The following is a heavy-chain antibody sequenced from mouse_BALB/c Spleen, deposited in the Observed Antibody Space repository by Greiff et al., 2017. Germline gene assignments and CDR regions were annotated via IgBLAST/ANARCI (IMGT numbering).Heavy chain of an antibody. CDR1: GYSFTGYY. CDR3: AREETGTETDY. CDR2: INPYNGAT. D-gene: IGHD4-1*01. Sequence: EVQLQQSGPELVKPGASVKISCKASGYSFTGYYMHWVKQSHVKSLEWIGRINPYNGATSYNQNFKDKASLTVDTSSSTAYMGLHSLTSEDSAVYYSAREETGTETDYWGQGTTLTVSS. V-gene: IGHV1S30*01. J-gene: IGHJ2*01.